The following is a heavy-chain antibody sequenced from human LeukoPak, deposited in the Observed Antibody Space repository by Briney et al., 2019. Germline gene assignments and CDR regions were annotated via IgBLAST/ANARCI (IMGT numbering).Heavy chain of an antibody. Sequence: GASVKVSCKASGYTFTSYGISWVRQAPGQGLEWMGWISAYNGNTNYAQKLQGRVTMTTDTSTSAAYMELRSLRSDDTAVYYCARDGELFGDYYYYYGMDVWGQGTTVTVSS. CDR2: ISAYNGNT. CDR3: ARDGELFGDYYYYYGMDV. CDR1: GYTFTSYG. J-gene: IGHJ6*02. D-gene: IGHD3-10*01. V-gene: IGHV1-18*01.